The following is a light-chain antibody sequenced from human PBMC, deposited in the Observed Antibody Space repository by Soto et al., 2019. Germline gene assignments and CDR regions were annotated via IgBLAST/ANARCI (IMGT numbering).Light chain of an antibody. J-gene: IGLJ1*01. CDR2: DVS. Sequence: QSVLTQPRSVSGSHGQSVTISCTGTSTDVGASNNVSWYQQLPGRAPKLMIYDVSERPSGVPDRFSGSKSGNTASLTISGLQAEDAAEYFCSSYTISSTYVFGTGTKVTVL. CDR1: STDVGASNN. CDR3: SSYTISSTYV. V-gene: IGLV2-11*01.